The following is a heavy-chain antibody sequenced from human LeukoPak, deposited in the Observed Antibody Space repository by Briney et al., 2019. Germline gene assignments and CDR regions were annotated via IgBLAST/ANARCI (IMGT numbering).Heavy chain of an antibody. D-gene: IGHD3-22*01. Sequence: SETLSLTCTVSGGSISSSSYYWGWIRQPPGKGLEWIGSIYYSGSTYYNPSLKSRVTISVDTSKHQFSLKLSSVTAADTAVYYCARGTYYYDSSGYYSDYWGQGTLVTVSS. CDR1: GGSISSSSYY. CDR3: ARGTYYYDSSGYYSDY. CDR2: IYYSGST. J-gene: IGHJ4*02. V-gene: IGHV4-39*01.